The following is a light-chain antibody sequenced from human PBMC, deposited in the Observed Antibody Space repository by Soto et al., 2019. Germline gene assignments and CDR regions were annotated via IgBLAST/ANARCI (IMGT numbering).Light chain of an antibody. Sequence: EIVLTQSPGTLSLSPGERATLSCRASQSVSSSYLAWYQQKPGQAPRLLIYGASSRATGIPDRFSGSGSGTDFTLTISRLEPEDFAAYYCQQYGDSLWTFGQGTKVDIK. V-gene: IGKV3-20*01. CDR1: QSVSSSY. CDR3: QQYGDSLWT. J-gene: IGKJ1*01. CDR2: GAS.